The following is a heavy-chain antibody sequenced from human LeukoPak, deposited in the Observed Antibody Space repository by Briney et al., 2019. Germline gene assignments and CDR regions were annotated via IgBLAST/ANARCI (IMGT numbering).Heavy chain of an antibody. D-gene: IGHD3-16*01. Sequence: GGSLRLSCAASGFTFSSYAMSWVRQAPGKGLEWVSAISGSGGSTYYADSVKGRFTISRDNSKNTLHLEMNSLGAEDTGLFYCAKDPGSIRNYFDYWGRGTLVTVSS. CDR2: ISGSGGST. J-gene: IGHJ4*02. CDR3: AKDPGSIRNYFDY. CDR1: GFTFSSYA. V-gene: IGHV3-23*01.